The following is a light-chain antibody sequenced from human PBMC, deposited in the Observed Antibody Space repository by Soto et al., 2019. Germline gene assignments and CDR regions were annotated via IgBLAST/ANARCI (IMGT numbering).Light chain of an antibody. J-gene: IGKJ2*01. CDR2: GAS. V-gene: IGKV3-20*01. CDR1: QSVSSSY. CDR3: QQYGSSPNT. Sequence: EIVLTQSPGTLSLSPGERATLSCRASQSVSSSYLAWYQQKPGQAPRFLIYGASIRAIGIPDRFSGSGSGTHFPLTISRLDPEDFALYYCQQYGSSPNTFGQGTKLEIK.